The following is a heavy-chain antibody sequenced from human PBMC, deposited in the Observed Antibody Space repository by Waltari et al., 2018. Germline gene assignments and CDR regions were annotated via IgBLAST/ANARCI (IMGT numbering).Heavy chain of an antibody. CDR2: INHSGST. CDR3: ARPKRYCSSTSCYGEYFQH. D-gene: IGHD2-2*01. CDR1: GGSFSGYY. J-gene: IGHJ1*01. V-gene: IGHV4-34*01. Sequence: QVQLQQWGAGLLKPSATLSLTCAVYGGSFSGYYWSWIRQPPGKGLEWIGEINHSGSTNYNPSLKSRVTISVDTSKNQFSLKLSSVTAADTAVYYCARPKRYCSSTSCYGEYFQHWGQGTLVTVSS.